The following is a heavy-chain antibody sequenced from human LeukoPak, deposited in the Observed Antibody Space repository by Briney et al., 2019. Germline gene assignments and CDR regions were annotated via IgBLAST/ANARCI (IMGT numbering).Heavy chain of an antibody. J-gene: IGHJ5*02. CDR1: GGSISSYY. V-gene: IGHV4-59*01. CDR3: ARIAAARSRGDWFDP. CDR2: IYYSGST. D-gene: IGHD6-13*01. Sequence: SETLSLTCTVSGGSISSYYWSWIRPPPGKGLEWIGYIYYSGSTNYNPSLKSRVTIPVDTSKNQFSLKLSSVTAADTAVYYCARIAAARSRGDWFDPWGQGTLVTVSS.